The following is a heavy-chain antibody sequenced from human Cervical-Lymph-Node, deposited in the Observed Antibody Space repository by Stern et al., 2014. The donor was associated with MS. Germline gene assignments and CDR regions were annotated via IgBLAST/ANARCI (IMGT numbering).Heavy chain of an antibody. Sequence: VQPVESGAEVKKPGSSVKVSCKASGGTFSNYATSWVRQAPGQGLEWIGGIVPLFGKPNYAQKFQGRVTITADESTSTAYMDLSSLRSEDTAVYYCASPLTATSVPFGYYGMDVWGQGTTVTVS. D-gene: IGHD4-17*01. J-gene: IGHJ6*02. CDR2: IVPLFGKP. CDR1: GGTFSNYA. CDR3: ASPLTATSVPFGYYGMDV. V-gene: IGHV1-69*01.